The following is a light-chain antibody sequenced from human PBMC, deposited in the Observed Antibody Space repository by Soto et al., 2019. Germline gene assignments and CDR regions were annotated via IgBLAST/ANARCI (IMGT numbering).Light chain of an antibody. CDR3: SSYAASNNFYFV. CDR1: SSNVGGYNY. V-gene: IGLV2-8*01. CDR2: EVT. J-gene: IGLJ3*02. Sequence: QSVLTQPPSASGSPGQSITISCTGTSSNVGGYNYVSWYQQYPGRAPKLMIYEVTKRPSGVPDRFSGSKSGNTASLTVSGLQAEDEADYYCSSYAASNNFYFVFGGGTKPTV.